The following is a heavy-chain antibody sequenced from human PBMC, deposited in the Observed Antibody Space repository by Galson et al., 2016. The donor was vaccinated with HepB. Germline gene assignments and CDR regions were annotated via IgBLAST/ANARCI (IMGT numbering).Heavy chain of an antibody. CDR1: ELIFRGHG. V-gene: IGHV3-33*01. J-gene: IGHJ4*02. Sequence: SLRLSCAAPELIFRGHGMHWVRQAPGKWLEWVAVIWFDGSKQAYGDSVKCRFTISRDNSKNTVYLQMDGLRADDTAVYYCARGLNDPYYFDYWGQGTLVTVSS. D-gene: IGHD2-8*01. CDR3: ARGLNDPYYFDY. CDR2: IWFDGSKQ.